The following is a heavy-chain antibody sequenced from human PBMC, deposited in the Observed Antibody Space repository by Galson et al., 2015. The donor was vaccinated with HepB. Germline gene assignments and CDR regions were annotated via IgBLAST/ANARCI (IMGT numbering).Heavy chain of an antibody. V-gene: IGHV3-7*04. Sequence: SLRLSCAASGFTFNNCWMSWVRQAPGKGLDWVANIKQDGSLIYYVGSVKGRFTVSRDNAKNSLYLQMDSLRAEDTAVYYCARACGGNYPFEYWGRGTLVTVSS. CDR2: IKQDGSLI. D-gene: IGHD4-23*01. J-gene: IGHJ4*02. CDR1: GFTFNNCW. CDR3: ARACGGNYPFEY.